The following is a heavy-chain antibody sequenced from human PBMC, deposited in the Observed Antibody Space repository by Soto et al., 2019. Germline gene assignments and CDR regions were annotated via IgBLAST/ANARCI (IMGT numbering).Heavy chain of an antibody. J-gene: IGHJ4*02. CDR3: EVTTGY. CDR1: GYTFTEYD. V-gene: IGHV1-8*01. D-gene: IGHD4-17*01. Sequence: QVQVVQSRAEVKKPGASVKVSCKTSGYTFTEYDINWVRQAPGQGLEYMGWVSPENGKAGYAPEFRGRVSLTADKSINTVYLELTTLTYEDTAVYYCEVTTGYWGQGTMVTVSS. CDR2: VSPENGKA.